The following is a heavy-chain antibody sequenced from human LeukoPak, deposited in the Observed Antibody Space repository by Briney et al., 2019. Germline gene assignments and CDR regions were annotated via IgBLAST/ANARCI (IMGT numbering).Heavy chain of an antibody. V-gene: IGHV1-18*01. CDR2: ISAYNGNT. Sequence: ASVKVSCKASGYTFTSYGISWVRQAPGQGLEWMGWISAYNGNTNYAQKLQGRVTMTTDTSTSTAYMELRSLRSDDTAVYYCARSRPDYTSPLFDYWGQGTLVTVSS. CDR1: GYTFTSYG. CDR3: ARSRPDYTSPLFDY. J-gene: IGHJ4*02. D-gene: IGHD5-12*01.